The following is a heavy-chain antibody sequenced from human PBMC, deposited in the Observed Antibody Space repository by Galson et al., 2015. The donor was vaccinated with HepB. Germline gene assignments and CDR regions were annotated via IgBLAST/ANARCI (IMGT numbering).Heavy chain of an antibody. CDR3: ARDVPSGILLSNYYMDV. V-gene: IGHV4-59*01. CDR1: GGSISSYY. Sequence: TLSLTCTVSGGSISSYYWSWIRQPPGKGLEWIGYIYYSGSTNYNPSLKSRVTISVDTSKNQFSLKLSSVTAADTAVYYCARDVPSGILLSNYYMDVWGKGTTVTVSS. CDR2: IYYSGST. J-gene: IGHJ6*03. D-gene: IGHD3-9*01.